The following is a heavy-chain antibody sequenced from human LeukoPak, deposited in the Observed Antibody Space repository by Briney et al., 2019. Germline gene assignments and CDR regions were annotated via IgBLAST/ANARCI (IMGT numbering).Heavy chain of an antibody. CDR3: ARYGYDILTGYYNRDNWFDP. D-gene: IGHD3-9*01. CDR1: GGSISSSSYY. J-gene: IGHJ5*02. CDR2: IYYSGST. V-gene: IGHV4-39*01. Sequence: SETLSLTCTVSGGSISSSSYYWGWIRQPPGKGLEWIVSIYYSGSTYYNPSLKSRVTISVDTSKNQFSLKLSSVTAADTAVYYCARYGYDILTGYYNRDNWFDPWGQGTLVTVSS.